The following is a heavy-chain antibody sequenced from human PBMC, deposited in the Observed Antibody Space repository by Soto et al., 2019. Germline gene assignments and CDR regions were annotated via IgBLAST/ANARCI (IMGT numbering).Heavy chain of an antibody. D-gene: IGHD2-15*01. CDR3: ARGKFPGLYCSGGSCYSPWLDP. J-gene: IGHJ5*02. CDR2: INHSGST. V-gene: IGHV4-34*01. CDR1: GGSFSGYY. Sequence: SETLSLTCAVYGGSFSGYYWSWIRQPPGKGLEWIGEINHSGSTNYNPSLKSRVTISVDTSKNQFSLKLSSVTAADTAVYYCARGKFPGLYCSGGSCYSPWLDPWGQGTLVTVSS.